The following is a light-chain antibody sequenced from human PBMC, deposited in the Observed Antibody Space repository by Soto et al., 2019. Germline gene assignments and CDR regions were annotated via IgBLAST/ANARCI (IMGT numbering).Light chain of an antibody. CDR2: DVS. V-gene: IGKV1-5*01. CDR3: QQYHRYST. CDR1: QNINAW. Sequence: DIPMTQAPSTLSASVGDSVTISCRASQNINAWLAWYQQKPGKAPKLLIYDVSTLDSGVPSRFSGSASGSEFTLTINNFESDDFASYYCQQYHRYSTFGQGTRVDIK. J-gene: IGKJ1*01.